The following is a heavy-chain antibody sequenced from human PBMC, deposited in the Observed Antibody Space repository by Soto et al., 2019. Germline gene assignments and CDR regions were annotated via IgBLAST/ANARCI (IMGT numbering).Heavy chain of an antibody. D-gene: IGHD6-13*01. V-gene: IGHV3-11*06. J-gene: IGHJ5*02. Sequence: GGSLRLSCAASGFTFSDYYMSWIRQAPGKGLEWVSYISSSSSYTNYADSVKGRFTISRDNAKNSLYLQMNSLRAEDTAVYYCATHLPRGNSSSPWGQGTLVTVSS. CDR1: GFTFSDYY. CDR3: ATHLPRGNSSSP. CDR2: ISSSSSYT.